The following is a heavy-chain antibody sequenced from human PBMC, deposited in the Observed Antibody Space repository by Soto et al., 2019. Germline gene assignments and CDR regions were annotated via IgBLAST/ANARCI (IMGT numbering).Heavy chain of an antibody. Sequence: QVQLVQSGAEVKKPGASVKVSCKASGYTFTSYYMHWVRQAPGQGLEWMGITNPSGGRTSYAQKFQGRVTMTRDTSTSTVYMELSSLRSEDTAVYYCARDRDYDSSGYHMFDYWGQGTLVTVSS. V-gene: IGHV1-46*01. CDR3: ARDRDYDSSGYHMFDY. J-gene: IGHJ4*02. D-gene: IGHD3-22*01. CDR2: TNPSGGRT. CDR1: GYTFTSYY.